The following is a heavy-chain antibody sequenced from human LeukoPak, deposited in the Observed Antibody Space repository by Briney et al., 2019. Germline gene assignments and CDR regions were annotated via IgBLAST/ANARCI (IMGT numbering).Heavy chain of an antibody. V-gene: IGHV3-11*01. CDR1: GFTFSDYY. J-gene: IGHJ4*02. CDR2: ISSSGSTI. CDR3: AREMWRGFVDY. D-gene: IGHD3-3*01. Sequence: GGSLRLSCSASGFTFSDYYMSWIRQAPGKGLEWVSYISSSGSTIYYADSVKGRFTISRDNAKNSLYLQMNSLRAEDTAVYYCAREMWRGFVDYWGQGTLVTVSS.